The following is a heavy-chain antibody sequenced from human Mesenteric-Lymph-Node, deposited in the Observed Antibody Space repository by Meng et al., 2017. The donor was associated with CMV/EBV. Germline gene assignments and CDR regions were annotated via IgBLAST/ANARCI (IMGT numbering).Heavy chain of an antibody. D-gene: IGHD2-2*01. Sequence: GGSLRLSCAASGFSFSNYDMHWVRQTTGKGLEWVSGIGTFADTFYAGSVKGRFTISRENAKNSLYLQMNSLRAEDTAVYYCASYCSSTSCPRMYFQHWGQGTLVTVSS. V-gene: IGHV3-13*01. CDR1: GFSFSNYD. CDR3: ASYCSSTSCPRMYFQH. J-gene: IGHJ1*01. CDR2: IGTFADT.